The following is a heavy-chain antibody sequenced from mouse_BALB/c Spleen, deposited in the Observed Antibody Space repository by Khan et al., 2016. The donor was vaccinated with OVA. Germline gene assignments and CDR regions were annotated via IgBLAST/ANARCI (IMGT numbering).Heavy chain of an antibody. CDR3: VREGAYQRSDGWFYY. CDR2: INPRNGYT. D-gene: IGHD2-14*01. CDR1: GYTFTTYT. Sequence: VQLQQSGAELARPGASVKLSCKASGYTFTTYTMHWVKQRPGQGLEWIGYINPRNGYTNYNKTLKDKSTLTAAKSSRPAYMQLSSLTSDYSSVYYCVREGAYQRSDGWFYYWGQGTLVTVSA. V-gene: IGHV1-4*01. J-gene: IGHJ3*01.